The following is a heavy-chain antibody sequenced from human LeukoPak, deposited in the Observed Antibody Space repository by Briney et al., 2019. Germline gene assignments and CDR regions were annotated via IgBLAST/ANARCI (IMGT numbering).Heavy chain of an antibody. V-gene: IGHV1-46*01. CDR3: ARGRYYYDSSGYFFDY. J-gene: IGHJ4*02. CDR1: GYTFTSYY. CDR2: INPSGGST. Sequence: ASVKVSCKASGYTFTSYYMHWVRQAPGQGLEWMGIINPSGGSTSYAQKFQGRVTMTRDMSMSTVYMELSSLRSEDTAVYYCARGRYYYDSSGYFFDYWGQGTLVTVSS. D-gene: IGHD3-22*01.